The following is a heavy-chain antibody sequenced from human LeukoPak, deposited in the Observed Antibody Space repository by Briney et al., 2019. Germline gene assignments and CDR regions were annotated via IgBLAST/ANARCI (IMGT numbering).Heavy chain of an antibody. CDR3: ATDQLGGYGSYDY. CDR2: ITTSSTYI. Sequence: GGSLRLSCSASRFTFSTYTMHWVRQAPGKGLEWVSSITTSSTYIYYADSVRGRFTISRDNAKNSLYLQMNSLRAEDTAVYYCATDQLGGYGSYDYWGQGTLVTVSS. D-gene: IGHD3-10*01. CDR1: RFTFSTYT. V-gene: IGHV3-21*01. J-gene: IGHJ4*02.